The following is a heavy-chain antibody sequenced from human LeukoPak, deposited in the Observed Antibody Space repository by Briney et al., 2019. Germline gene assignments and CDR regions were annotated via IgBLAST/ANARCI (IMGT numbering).Heavy chain of an antibody. Sequence: GGSLRLSCAASGFTFSSYEMNWVRQAPGKGLEWVSYISSSGSTIYYADSVKGRFTISRDNAKNSQYLQMNSLRAGDTAVYYCATYGDLFDYWGQGTLVTVSS. CDR2: ISSSGSTI. D-gene: IGHD4-17*01. CDR3: ATYGDLFDY. V-gene: IGHV3-48*03. CDR1: GFTFSSYE. J-gene: IGHJ4*02.